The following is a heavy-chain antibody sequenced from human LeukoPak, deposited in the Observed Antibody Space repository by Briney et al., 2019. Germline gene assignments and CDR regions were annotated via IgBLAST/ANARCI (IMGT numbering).Heavy chain of an antibody. D-gene: IGHD3-22*01. CDR1: GGSISSGVYY. V-gene: IGHV4-31*03. CDR2: IYYSGST. J-gene: IGHJ6*02. CDR3: ARDRSDYYDSSGYFVNYYYYGMDV. Sequence: SETLSLTCTVSGGSISSGVYYWSWIRQHPGKGLEWIGYIYYSGSTYYNPSLKSRVTISVDTSKNQFSLKLSSVTAADTAVYYCARDRSDYYDSSGYFVNYYYYGMDVWGQGTTVTVSS.